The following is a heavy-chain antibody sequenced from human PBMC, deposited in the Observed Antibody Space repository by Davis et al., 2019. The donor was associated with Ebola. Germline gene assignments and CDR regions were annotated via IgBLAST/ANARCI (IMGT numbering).Heavy chain of an antibody. D-gene: IGHD6-25*01. CDR2: IKQDGSDT. Sequence: GESLKISCAASGFTFSSYSMNWVRQAPGRGLEWVAKIKQDGSDTYYLASVKGRFTISRDNAKDSLYLHINSLRAEDTAVYYCAKDSGWQMSPWGQGTLVTVSS. J-gene: IGHJ5*02. CDR3: AKDSGWQMSP. CDR1: GFTFSSYS. V-gene: IGHV3-7*01.